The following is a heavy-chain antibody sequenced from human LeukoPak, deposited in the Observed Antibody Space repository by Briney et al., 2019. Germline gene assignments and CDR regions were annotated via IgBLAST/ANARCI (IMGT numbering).Heavy chain of an antibody. J-gene: IGHJ4*02. CDR1: GHTFTTYY. CDR3: TRESGSYHGNDY. Sequence: ASVTVSCTASGHTFTTYYVHLVRQAPGQGLEWMGRINPNNGGTNYAQKFQGRVTMTGDTSISTAYMELSSLRSDDTAVYYCTRESGSYHGNDYWGQGTLVTVSS. V-gene: IGHV1-2*06. CDR2: INPNNGGT. D-gene: IGHD1-26*01.